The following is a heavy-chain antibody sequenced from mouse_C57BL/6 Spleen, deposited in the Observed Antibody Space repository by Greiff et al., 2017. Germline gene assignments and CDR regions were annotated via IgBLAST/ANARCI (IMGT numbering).Heavy chain of an antibody. V-gene: IGHV1-81*01. D-gene: IGHD2-4*01. J-gene: IGHJ4*01. Sequence: QVQLQQSGAELARPGASVKLSCKASGYTFTSYGISWVKQRTGQGLEWIGEIYPRSGNTYYNEKLKGKATLTADKSSSTAYMELRSLTSEDSAVYFCARGDYDFYYAMDYWGQGTSVTVSS. CDR3: ARGDYDFYYAMDY. CDR2: IYPRSGNT. CDR1: GYTFTSYG.